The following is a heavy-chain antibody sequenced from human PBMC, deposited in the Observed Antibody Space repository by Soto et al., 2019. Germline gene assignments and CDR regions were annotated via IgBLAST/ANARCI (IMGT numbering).Heavy chain of an antibody. CDR2: IYSRGST. CDR3: ASLNLSFDP. J-gene: IGHJ5*02. CDR1: CASITSGDSF. Sequence: QVQLQESGPGLVKPSQTLSLTCTVSCASITSGDSFLSWIRQPPGKVLEWIAYIYSRGSTYYNPSLKRRVAISIDTSKNQCSLNLSSLTAAVTAVYYCASLNLSFDPWGQGTLVTVSS. V-gene: IGHV4-30-4*01.